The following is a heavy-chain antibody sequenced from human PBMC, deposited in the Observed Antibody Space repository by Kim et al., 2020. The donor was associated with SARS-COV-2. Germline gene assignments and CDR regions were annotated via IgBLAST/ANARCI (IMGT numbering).Heavy chain of an antibody. V-gene: IGHV3-33*05. Sequence: GGSLRLSCAASGFTFSSYGMHWVRQAPGKGLEWVAVISYDGSNKYYADSVKGRFTISRDNSKNTLYLQMNSLRAEDTAVYYCARDGGYGDSLNLDYWGQGTLVTVSS. CDR3: ARDGGYGDSLNLDY. D-gene: IGHD4-17*01. CDR2: ISYDGSNK. J-gene: IGHJ4*02. CDR1: GFTFSSYG.